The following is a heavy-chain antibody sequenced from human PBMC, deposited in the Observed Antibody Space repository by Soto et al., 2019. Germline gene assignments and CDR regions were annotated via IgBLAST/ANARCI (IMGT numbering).Heavy chain of an antibody. V-gene: IGHV5-51*01. Sequence: PGESLKISCKGSGYSFTSYWIGWVRQMPGKGLEWMGIIYPGDSDTRYSPSFQGQVTISADKSISTAYLQWSSLKASDTDMYYCARLPYYYDSSGGDAFDIWGQGTMVTVSS. CDR3: ARLPYYYDSSGGDAFDI. CDR1: GYSFTSYW. D-gene: IGHD3-22*01. J-gene: IGHJ3*02. CDR2: IYPGDSDT.